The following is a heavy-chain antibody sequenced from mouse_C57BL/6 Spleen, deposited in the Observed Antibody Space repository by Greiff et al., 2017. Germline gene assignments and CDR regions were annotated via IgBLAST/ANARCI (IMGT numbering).Heavy chain of an antibody. J-gene: IGHJ4*01. CDR3: ARGIFVTTVVEAMDY. D-gene: IGHD1-1*01. V-gene: IGHV1-81*01. CDR1: GYTFTSSG. CDR2: IYPRSGNT. Sequence: VMLVESGAELARPGASVKLSCKASGYTFTSSGISWVKQRTGQGLEWIGEIYPRSGNTYYNEKFKGKATLTADKSSSTAYMELRSLTSEDSAVYFCARGIFVTTVVEAMDYWGQGTSVTVSS.